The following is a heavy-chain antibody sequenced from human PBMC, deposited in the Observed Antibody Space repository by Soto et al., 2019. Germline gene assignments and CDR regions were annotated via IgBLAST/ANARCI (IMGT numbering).Heavy chain of an antibody. CDR2: IYYSGST. J-gene: IGHJ4*02. CDR3: ARVRAAAGRDFDY. CDR1: CGSIISGGYY. Sequence: SETLSLTCTFSCGSIISGGYYWSWIRQHPGKGLEWIGYIYYSGSTYYNPSLKSRVTISVDTSKNQFSLKLSSVTAADTAVYYCARVRAAAGRDFDYWGQGTLVTVSS. D-gene: IGHD6-13*01. V-gene: IGHV4-31*03.